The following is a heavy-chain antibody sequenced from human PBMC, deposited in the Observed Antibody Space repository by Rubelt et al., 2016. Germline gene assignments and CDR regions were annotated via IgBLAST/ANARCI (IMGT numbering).Heavy chain of an antibody. D-gene: IGHD3/OR15-3a*01. V-gene: IGHV4-39*01. CDR3: AGRRLVGSIWTDYYFDY. CDR1: GGSISSSSYY. J-gene: IGHJ4*02. CDR2: VYHSGRT. Sequence: QLQLQESGPGLVKPSETLSLTCTVSGGSISSSSYYWGWIRQPPGKGLEWIGSVYHSGRTYYNPSLKSRVTITVDTSRNQFSRKLGHGTAVETAVDYCAGRRLVGSIWTDYYFDYWGQGTLVTVSS.